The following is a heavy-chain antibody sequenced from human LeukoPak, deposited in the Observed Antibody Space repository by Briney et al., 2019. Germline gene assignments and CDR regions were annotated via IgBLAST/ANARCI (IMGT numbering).Heavy chain of an antibody. CDR2: IYSSGST. J-gene: IGHJ4*02. Sequence: SETLSLTCAVSGGSISSSNYYWGWIRQPPGKGLEWIGTIYSSGSTYYNPSLKSRITIFVDASKNQFSLRLSSLTATDTAIYYCARQRYCGRVNCTPHFDHWGQGTPVTVSS. CDR3: ARQRYCGRVNCTPHFDH. D-gene: IGHD2-21*01. V-gene: IGHV4-39*01. CDR1: GGSISSSNYY.